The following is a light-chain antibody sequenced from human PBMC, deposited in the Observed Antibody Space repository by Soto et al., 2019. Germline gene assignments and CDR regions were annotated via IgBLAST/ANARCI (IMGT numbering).Light chain of an antibody. CDR1: QSISSY. V-gene: IGKV1-39*01. J-gene: IGKJ1*01. CDR3: QQYNSYSWT. Sequence: DIQMTQSPSSLSASVGDRVTITCRASQSISSYLNWYQQKPGKAPKLLIYAASSLQSGVPSRFSGSGSGTDFTLTISSLQPDDFAIYYCQQYNSYSWTFGQGTKVDIK. CDR2: AAS.